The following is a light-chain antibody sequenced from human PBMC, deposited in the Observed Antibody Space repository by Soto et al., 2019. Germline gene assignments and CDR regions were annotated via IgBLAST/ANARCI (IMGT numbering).Light chain of an antibody. V-gene: IGKV1-39*01. Sequence: DIQMTQSPSSLSASVGDRSTIAFRASQSITSYLDWYQQRPGKAPKLLIYAASSLQSGVPSRFSGSGSGTDFTLTISSLQPEDFATYYCQQSYSTPKTFGQGTKVDI. J-gene: IGKJ1*01. CDR3: QQSYSTPKT. CDR1: QSITSY. CDR2: AAS.